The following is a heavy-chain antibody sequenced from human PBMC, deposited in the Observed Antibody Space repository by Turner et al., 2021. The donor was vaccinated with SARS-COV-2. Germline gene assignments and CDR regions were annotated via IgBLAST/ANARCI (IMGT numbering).Heavy chain of an antibody. J-gene: IGHJ6*02. CDR2: FDPGDGET. CDR1: GYTLTELS. CDR3: AAGSAVAGTPQFYSYYYGMDV. Sequence: QVQLVQSGAEVKKPGASVKVSCKVSGYTLTELSMHWVRQAPGKGLEWMGGFDPGDGETIYAQKVQGRVTMTEDTSTDTAYMELSSLRSEDTAVYYCAAGSAVAGTPQFYSYYYGMDVWGQGTTVTVSS. V-gene: IGHV1-24*01. D-gene: IGHD6-19*01.